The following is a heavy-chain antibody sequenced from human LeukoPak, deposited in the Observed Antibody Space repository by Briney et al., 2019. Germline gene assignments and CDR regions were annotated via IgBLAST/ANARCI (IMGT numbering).Heavy chain of an antibody. CDR2: ISSSGSTI. Sequence: PGGSLRLSCAASGFTFSSYEMNWVRQAPGKGLEWVSYISSSGSTIYYADSVKGRFTISRDNAKNSLYLQMNSLRAEDTAVYYCARLRVLVDYWGQGTLVTVSS. CDR1: GFTFSSYE. J-gene: IGHJ4*02. V-gene: IGHV3-48*03. CDR3: ARLRVLVDY.